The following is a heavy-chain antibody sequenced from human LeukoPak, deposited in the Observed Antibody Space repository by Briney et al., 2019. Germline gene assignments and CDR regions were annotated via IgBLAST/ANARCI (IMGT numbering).Heavy chain of an antibody. V-gene: IGHV4-38-2*01. CDR1: GYSISSGYY. CDR3: ARVGGPFDI. J-gene: IGHJ3*02. Sequence: KPSETLSLTGGVSGYSISSGYYWGWIRQPPGKGLEWIGSIYHSGSTYYHPSLKSRVTISVDTSKNQFSLRLSSVTAADTAVYYCARVGGPFDIWGQGPMVTVSS. D-gene: IGHD3-16*01. CDR2: IYHSGST.